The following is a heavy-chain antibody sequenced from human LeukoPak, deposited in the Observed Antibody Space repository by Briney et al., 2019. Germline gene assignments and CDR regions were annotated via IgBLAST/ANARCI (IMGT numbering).Heavy chain of an antibody. Sequence: GASVKVSCKASGYTFTSYGISWVRQAPGQGLEWMGWISAYNGNTNYAQKLQGRVTMTTDTSTSTAYMELRSLRSDDTAVYYCARELVIPNYYYYYGMDVWGQGTTVTVSS. V-gene: IGHV1-18*01. CDR2: ISAYNGNT. D-gene: IGHD3-22*01. CDR3: ARELVIPNYYYYYGMDV. CDR1: GYTFTSYG. J-gene: IGHJ6*02.